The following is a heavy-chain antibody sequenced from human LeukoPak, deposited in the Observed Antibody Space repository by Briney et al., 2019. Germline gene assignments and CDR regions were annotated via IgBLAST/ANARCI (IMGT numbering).Heavy chain of an antibody. CDR2: ISYDGSNK. J-gene: IGHJ3*02. CDR3: ANPGIAVAGSGGFDI. D-gene: IGHD6-19*01. CDR1: GFTFSSYG. Sequence: GGSLRLSCASSGFTFSSYGMHWVRQAPGKGLELVAVISYDGSNKYYADSVKGRFTISRDNSKNTLYLQMNSLRAEDTAVYYCANPGIAVAGSGGFDIWGQGTMVTVSS. V-gene: IGHV3-30*18.